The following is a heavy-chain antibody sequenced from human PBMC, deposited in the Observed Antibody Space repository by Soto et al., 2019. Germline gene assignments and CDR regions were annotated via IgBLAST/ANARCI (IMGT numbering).Heavy chain of an antibody. CDR3: ACHWLSDSSYY. J-gene: IGHJ4*02. D-gene: IGHD2-15*01. CDR1: GYTFTSYD. Sequence: QVQLVQSGAEVKKPGASVKVSCKASGYTFTSYDINWVRQATGQGLEWMGWMNPNSGNTGFAQKSKVKVNMTRNTSISTAYMELSSLRSEDPAVYFCACHWLSDSSYYWGQGTLVTVSS. CDR2: MNPNSGNT. V-gene: IGHV1-8*01.